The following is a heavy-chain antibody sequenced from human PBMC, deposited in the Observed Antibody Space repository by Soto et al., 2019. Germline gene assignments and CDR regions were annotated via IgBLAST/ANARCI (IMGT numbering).Heavy chain of an antibody. J-gene: IGHJ4*02. CDR1: GFTFSSYA. CDR3: AKDPLYGSGSYLDY. D-gene: IGHD3-10*01. CDR2: ISGSGGNT. Sequence: GGSLRLSCAASGFTFSSYAMSWVRQAPGKGLEWVSAISGSGGNTYYADSVKGRFTISRDNSKNTLYLQMNSLRAEDTAVYYCAKDPLYGSGSYLDYWGQGTLVTVS. V-gene: IGHV3-23*01.